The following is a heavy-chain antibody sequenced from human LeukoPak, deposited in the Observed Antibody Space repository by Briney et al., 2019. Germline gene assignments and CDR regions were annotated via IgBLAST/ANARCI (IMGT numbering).Heavy chain of an antibody. CDR1: GVFMSSYY. D-gene: IGHD3-22*01. CDR2: IYYSENT. CDR3: AGGNFYDSSGHPYHFHY. Sequence: PSETLSLTCTVPGVFMSSYYGSWIRQPPGKGLEWIGYIYYSENTNYNSSLKSRVTISEDTSQNQFSLKLTSVTAADTAVYYSAGGNFYDSSGHPYHFHYWGQGTLVTVSS. J-gene: IGHJ4*02. V-gene: IGHV4-59*01.